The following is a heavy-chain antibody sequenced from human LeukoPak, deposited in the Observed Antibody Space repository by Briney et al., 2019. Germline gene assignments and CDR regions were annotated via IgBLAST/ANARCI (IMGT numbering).Heavy chain of an antibody. CDR3: EKERGHSKPFDY. V-gene: IGHV3-23*01. CDR2: ISDSGAAT. Sequence: GGSLRLSCAVYGFIFSYYGMKWVRQAPGKGLEWGSAISDSGAATYYAHSVKGRFTISRDNSKSTLYLQMNNQRAEDTAISFCEKERGHSKPFDYWGQGTLVTVSS. CDR1: GFIFSYYG. D-gene: IGHD4-23*01. J-gene: IGHJ4*02.